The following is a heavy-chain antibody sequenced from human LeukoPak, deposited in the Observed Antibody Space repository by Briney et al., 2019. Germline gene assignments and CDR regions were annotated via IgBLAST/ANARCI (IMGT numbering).Heavy chain of an antibody. J-gene: IGHJ4*02. Sequence: GESLKISCKGSGYSFTSYWIGWVRQMPGNGLEWMGVIYPDDSDTRYSPSFQGQVTISADKSISTAYLQWSSLKASDTAMYYCARRSRYSSSSYFDYWGQGTLVTVSS. V-gene: IGHV5-51*01. CDR2: IYPDDSDT. CDR1: GYSFTSYW. CDR3: ARRSRYSSSSYFDY. D-gene: IGHD6-6*01.